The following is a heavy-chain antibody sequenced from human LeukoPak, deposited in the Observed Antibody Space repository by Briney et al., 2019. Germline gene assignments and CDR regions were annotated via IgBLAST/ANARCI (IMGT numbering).Heavy chain of an antibody. D-gene: IGHD2-21*02. CDR3: ANAGGDSRPHDY. J-gene: IGHJ4*02. CDR1: GFTFSSYA. V-gene: IGHV3-23*01. CDR2: ISGSGGST. Sequence: PGGSLRLSCAASGFTFSSYAMSWVRQAPGKGPEWVSAISGSGGSTSYADAVKGRFTISRDNSKNTLSLQMISLRAEDTAVYYCANAGGDSRPHDYWGQGTRGTVSS.